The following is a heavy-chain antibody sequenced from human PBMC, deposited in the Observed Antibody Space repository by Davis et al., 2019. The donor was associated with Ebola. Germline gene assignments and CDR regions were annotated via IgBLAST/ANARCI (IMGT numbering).Heavy chain of an antibody. CDR3: ARDGTYYDFWGGPRDV. J-gene: IGHJ6*02. CDR1: GFTFSSYW. CDR2: IKQDGSEK. V-gene: IGHV3-7*03. Sequence: PGGSLRLSCAASGFTFSSYWMSWVRQAPGKGLEWVANIKQDGSEKYYVDSVKGRFTISRDNAKNSLYLQMNSLRAEDTAVYYCARDGTYYDFWGGPRDVWGQGTTVTVSS. D-gene: IGHD3-3*01.